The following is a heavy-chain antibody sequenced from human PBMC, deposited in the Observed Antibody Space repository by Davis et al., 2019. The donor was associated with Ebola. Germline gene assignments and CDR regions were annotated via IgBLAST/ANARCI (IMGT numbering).Heavy chain of an antibody. CDR1: AASLRRSRYY. Sequence: MPGGSLRLSCSVSAASLRRSRYYWGWIRQPPGKGLEWIASIYYSGSIYYNPSLRSRVSISIDRSKNQLSLNLDHVTVADTAVYYYARLWDGDYSSEYWGPGTLVTVSS. D-gene: IGHD4-17*01. J-gene: IGHJ4*02. CDR2: IYYSGSI. V-gene: IGHV4-39*01. CDR3: ARLWDGDYSSEY.